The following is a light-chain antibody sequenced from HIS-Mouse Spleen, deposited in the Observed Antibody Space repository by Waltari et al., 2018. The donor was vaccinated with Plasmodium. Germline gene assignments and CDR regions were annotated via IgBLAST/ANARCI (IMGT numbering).Light chain of an antibody. V-gene: IGKV6-21*01. J-gene: IGKJ1*01. Sequence: EIVLTQSPAFQSVTPKEKVTNTCRASQSIGSNLHWYQQKPDQSPKLLIKYASQSFSGVPSRFSGSGSGTDFTLTINSLEAEDAATYYCHQSYSLPCTFGQGTKVEIK. CDR1: QSIGSN. CDR2: YAS. CDR3: HQSYSLPCT.